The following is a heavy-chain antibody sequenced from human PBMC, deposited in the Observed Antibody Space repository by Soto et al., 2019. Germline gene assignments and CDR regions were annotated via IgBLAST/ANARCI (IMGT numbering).Heavy chain of an antibody. CDR1: GYTFTSYA. CDR2: INAGNGNT. D-gene: IGHD4-17*01. V-gene: IGHV1-3*01. Sequence: ASVKVSCKASGYTFTSYAMHWVRQAPGQRLEWMGWINAGNGNTKYSQKFQGRVTITRDTSASTAYMELSSLRSEDTAVYYCARSDGDYVGLWGTLGGNYYYGMDVWGQGTTVTVSS. CDR3: ARSDGDYVGLWGTLGGNYYYGMDV. J-gene: IGHJ6*02.